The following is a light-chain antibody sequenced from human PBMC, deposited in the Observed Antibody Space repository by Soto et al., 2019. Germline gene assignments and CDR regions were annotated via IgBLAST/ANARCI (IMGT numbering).Light chain of an antibody. CDR1: QGITTW. V-gene: IGKV1-12*01. J-gene: IGKJ4*01. Sequence: DIQMTQSPSTVSASVGDRVTITCRASQGITTWLAWYQQKPGKAPRLLIYAASNLQSGIPSRFSGSGSGTDFTLTISRLQPEDFAVYYCQQNDNFPLTFGGGTKVEIK. CDR3: QQNDNFPLT. CDR2: AAS.